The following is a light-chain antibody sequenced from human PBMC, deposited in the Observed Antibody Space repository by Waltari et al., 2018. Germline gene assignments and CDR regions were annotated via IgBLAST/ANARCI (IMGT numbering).Light chain of an antibody. V-gene: IGLV1-40*01. Sequence: VLTQPPSVSGTPGQRVTISCSGSTSNIGAGHDVHWYQHLPGTAPKLLIYGNNNRPSGVPDRFSGSKSGTSASLAITGLQADDEADYFCQSFDNMLSGGVVFGGVTKLAVL. CDR3: QSFDNMLSGGVV. CDR1: TSNIGAGHD. J-gene: IGLJ2*01. CDR2: GNN.